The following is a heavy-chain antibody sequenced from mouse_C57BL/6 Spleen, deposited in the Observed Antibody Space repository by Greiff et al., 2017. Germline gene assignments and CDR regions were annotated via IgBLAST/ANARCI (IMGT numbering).Heavy chain of an antibody. Sequence: VQLQQSGAELVKPGASVKLSCTASGFNIKDYYMHWVKQRTEQGLEWIGRIDPEAGETKYARKFQGKATITADTSSNPAYLQLSSLTSEDTAVYYCARRGHYLDYAMDCWGQGTSVTVSS. V-gene: IGHV14-2*01. D-gene: IGHD1-1*02. J-gene: IGHJ4*01. CDR1: GFNIKDYY. CDR2: IDPEAGET. CDR3: ARRGHYLDYAMDC.